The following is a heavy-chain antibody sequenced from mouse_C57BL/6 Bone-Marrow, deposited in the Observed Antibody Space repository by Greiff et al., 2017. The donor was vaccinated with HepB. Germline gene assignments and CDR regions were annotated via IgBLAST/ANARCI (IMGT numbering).Heavy chain of an antibody. J-gene: IGHJ4*01. V-gene: IGHV1-53*01. CDR2: INPSNGGT. CDR1: GYTFTSYW. CDR3: ARSLLWLRRGAMDY. Sequence: QVHVKQPGTELVKPGASVKLSCKASGYTFTSYWMHWVKQRPGQGLEWIGNINPSNGGTNYNEKFKSKATLTVDKSSSTAYMQLSSLTSEDSAVYYCARSLLWLRRGAMDYWGQGTSVTVSS. D-gene: IGHD2-2*01.